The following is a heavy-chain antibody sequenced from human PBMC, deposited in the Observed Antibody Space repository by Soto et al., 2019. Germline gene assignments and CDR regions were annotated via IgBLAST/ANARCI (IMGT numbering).Heavy chain of an antibody. CDR1: GGSISSGGYY. CDR2: IYYSGST. Sequence: PSGTLSLTCTVSGGSISSGGYYWSWIRQHPGKGLEWIGYIYYSGSTCYNPSLKSRVTISVDTSKNQFSLKLSSVTAADTAVYYCAIDNYNTGGSGSYYKYYFDYWGQGTLVTVSS. J-gene: IGHJ4*02. CDR3: AIDNYNTGGSGSYYKYYFDY. D-gene: IGHD3-10*01. V-gene: IGHV4-31*03.